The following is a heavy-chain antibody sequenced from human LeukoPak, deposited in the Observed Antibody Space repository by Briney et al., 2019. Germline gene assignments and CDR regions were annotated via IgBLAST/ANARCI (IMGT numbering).Heavy chain of an antibody. D-gene: IGHD3-10*01. Sequence: ASVRVSCKASGYTFTSYYMHWVRQATGQGLEWMGWMNPNNGNTGYAQKFQGRVTMTRNTAISTAYMELSSLRSEDTAVYYCARSRGGRELLWFGELLSPPDYWGQGTLVTVSS. V-gene: IGHV1-8*02. J-gene: IGHJ4*02. CDR3: ARSRGGRELLWFGELLSPPDY. CDR1: GYTFTSYY. CDR2: MNPNNGNT.